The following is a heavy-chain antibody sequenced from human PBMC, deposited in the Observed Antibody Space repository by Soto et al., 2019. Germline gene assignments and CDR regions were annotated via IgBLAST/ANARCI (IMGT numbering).Heavy chain of an antibody. J-gene: IGHJ4*02. CDR1: GYTFISSD. Sequence: QVQLVQSGPEVKKPGASVKVSCKTSGYTFISSDINWVRQAPGQGLEWVGLMNPNTGYTESAGKFQDRVTMTRDVSSNTAHLELSGLTSEDTAVYFCAKKHSGPSLAYWGQGSLVSVSS. V-gene: IGHV1-8*01. D-gene: IGHD6-6*01. CDR3: AKKHSGPSLAY. CDR2: MNPNTGYT.